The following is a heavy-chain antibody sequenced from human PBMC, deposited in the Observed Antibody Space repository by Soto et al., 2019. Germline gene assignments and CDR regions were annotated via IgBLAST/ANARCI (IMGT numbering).Heavy chain of an antibody. V-gene: IGHV3-23*01. CDR1: GFTFSSYA. Sequence: PGGSLRLSCAASGFTFSSYAMSWVRQAPGKGLEWVSAISGSGGSTYYADSVKGRFTVSRDNSKNTLYLQMNSLRAEDTAVYYCAKDPWLGGGYDYWGQGTLVTVSS. CDR2: ISGSGGST. CDR3: AKDPWLGGGYDY. D-gene: IGHD6-19*01. J-gene: IGHJ4*02.